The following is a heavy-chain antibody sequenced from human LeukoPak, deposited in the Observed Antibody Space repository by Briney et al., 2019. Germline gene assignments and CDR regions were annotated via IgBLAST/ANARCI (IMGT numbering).Heavy chain of an antibody. D-gene: IGHD1-1*01. CDR1: GFTFSSYN. CDR2: ISSSSSYI. V-gene: IGHV3-21*01. CDR3: ANEGGGAFDF. J-gene: IGHJ3*01. Sequence: GGSLRLSCAASGFTFSSYNMNWVRQAPGKGLEWVSSISSSSSYIYHADSVKGRFTISRDNAKNSLYLQMNSLRAEDTAVYYCANEGGGAFDFWGQGTMVTVSS.